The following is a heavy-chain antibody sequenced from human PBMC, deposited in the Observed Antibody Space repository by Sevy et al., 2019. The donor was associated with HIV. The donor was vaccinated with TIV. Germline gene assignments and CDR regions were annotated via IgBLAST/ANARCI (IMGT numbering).Heavy chain of an antibody. CDR3: AKGDYDFWTH. V-gene: IGHV3-9*03. J-gene: IGHJ4*02. Sequence: GGSLRLSCAASGFTFDDYAMHWVRQAPGKGLEWVSGISWNSGSIGYADSVKGRFTISRDNAKNSLYLQMNSLRAEDMALYYCAKGDYDFWTHWRQGTLVTVSS. CDR2: ISWNSGSI. D-gene: IGHD3-3*01. CDR1: GFTFDDYA.